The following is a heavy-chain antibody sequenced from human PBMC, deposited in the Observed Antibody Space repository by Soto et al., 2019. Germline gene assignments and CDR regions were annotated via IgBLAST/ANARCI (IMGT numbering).Heavy chain of an antibody. V-gene: IGHV4-59*01. CDR1: GGSMRNYF. J-gene: IGHJ4*02. Sequence: SETLSLTCTVSGGSMRNYFWTWIRQPPGKGMEWIGYIHYSGTTSFFPSYNPSLRSRVTISEDTSKNQFSLKLLSVTTADTAVYFCAAGEASSRNLAPYYLDFWGQGTLVT. D-gene: IGHD6-13*01. CDR3: AAGEASSRNLAPYYLDF. CDR2: IHYSGTT.